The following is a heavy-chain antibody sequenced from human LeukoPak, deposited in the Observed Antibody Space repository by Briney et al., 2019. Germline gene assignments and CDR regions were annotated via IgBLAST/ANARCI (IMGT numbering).Heavy chain of an antibody. CDR3: ARDRGEQWLVNYFDH. CDR1: GFTFSSYW. J-gene: IGHJ4*02. D-gene: IGHD6-19*01. CDR2: ISYDGSNK. V-gene: IGHV3-30-3*01. Sequence: GGSLRLSCAASGFTFSSYWMNWARQAPGKGLEWVAVISYDGSNKYYADSVKGRFTISRDNSKNTLYLQMNSLRAEDTAVYYCARDRGEQWLVNYFDHWGQGTLVTVSS.